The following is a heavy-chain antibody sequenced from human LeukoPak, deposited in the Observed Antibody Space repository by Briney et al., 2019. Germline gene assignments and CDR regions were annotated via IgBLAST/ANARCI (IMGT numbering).Heavy chain of an antibody. J-gene: IGHJ5*02. D-gene: IGHD3-10*01. V-gene: IGHV4-39*01. CDR3: ARNRYYYGSGNYGVPNWFDP. Sequence: SETLSLTCTVSGGSISSSSYYWGWIRQPPGKGLEWIGTIYYSGSTYYKPSLKSRVTISVDTSKDQFSLRLSSVTAADTAVYYCARNRYYYGSGNYGVPNWFDPWGQGTLVTVSS. CDR1: GGSISSSSYY. CDR2: IYYSGST.